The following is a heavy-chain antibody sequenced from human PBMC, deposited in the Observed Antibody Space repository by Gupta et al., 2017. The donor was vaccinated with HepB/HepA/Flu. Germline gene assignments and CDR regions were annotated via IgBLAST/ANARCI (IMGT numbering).Heavy chain of an antibody. Sequence: EVQLVESGGGLVQPGGSLRLSCAASGFTFGNYWMTWVRQTPGKGLECVANIKQDGSEKYYVDSVKGRFTISRENAENSLFLQMDSLRADDTAVYYCARLYNNDWHLDYWGQGTLVTVSS. D-gene: IGHD6-19*01. CDR2: IKQDGSEK. V-gene: IGHV3-7*01. CDR3: ARLYNNDWHLDY. CDR1: GFTFGNYW. J-gene: IGHJ4*02.